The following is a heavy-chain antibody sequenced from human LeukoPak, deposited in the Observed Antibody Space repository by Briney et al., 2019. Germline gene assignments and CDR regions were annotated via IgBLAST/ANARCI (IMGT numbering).Heavy chain of an antibody. V-gene: IGHV1-8*01. D-gene: IGHD1-26*01. J-gene: IGHJ6*02. CDR2: MNPNSGNT. Sequence: EASVKVSCKASGYTFTSYDINWVRQATGQGLEWMGWMNPNSGNTGYAQKFQGRVTMTRNTSISTAYMELSSLRSEDTAVYYCARGLRIVGATLYYYYGMDVWGQGTTVTVSS. CDR3: ARGLRIVGATLYYYYGMDV. CDR1: GYTFTSYD.